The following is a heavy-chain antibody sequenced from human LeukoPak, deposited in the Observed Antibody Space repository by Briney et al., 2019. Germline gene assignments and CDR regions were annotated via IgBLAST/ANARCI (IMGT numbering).Heavy chain of an antibody. V-gene: IGHV1-46*01. J-gene: IGHJ5*02. CDR2: INPSGGST. CDR1: GYIFTSYF. CDR3: ARALPHRPLMGTTMEQHWFDP. D-gene: IGHD5-18*01. Sequence: GASVKVSCKASGYIFTSYFMHWVRQAPGQGLEWMGLINPSGGSTRYAQKFQGRVTMTRDMSTSTVYMELSSLRSEDTAVYYCARALPHRPLMGTTMEQHWFDPWGQGTLVTVSS.